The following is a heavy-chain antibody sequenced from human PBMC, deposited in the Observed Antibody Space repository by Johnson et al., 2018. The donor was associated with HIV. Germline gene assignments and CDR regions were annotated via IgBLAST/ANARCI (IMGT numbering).Heavy chain of an antibody. V-gene: IGHV3-30*04. J-gene: IGHJ3*02. CDR1: GFTFSSYA. D-gene: IGHD1-1*01. CDR2: ISYDGSNK. CDR3: ARSQYPGTRDAFDI. Sequence: QVQLLESGGGVVQPGRSLRLSCAASGFTFSSYAMHWVRQAPGKGLEWVAVISYDGSNKYYADSVKGRFTISRDNSKNTLYLQMNSLRAEDTAVYYCARSQYPGTRDAFDIWGQGTMVTVSS.